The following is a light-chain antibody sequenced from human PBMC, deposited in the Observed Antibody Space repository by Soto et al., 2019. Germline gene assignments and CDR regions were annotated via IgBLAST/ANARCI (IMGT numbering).Light chain of an antibody. CDR3: QKYNSYSWT. CDR2: DAS. CDR1: RSVSNY. Sequence: DIQMTQSPSSLSASVGYRVTITCRASRSVSNYLSWYQQKPGKAPKLLIYDASSLESGVPSRFSGSGSGTEFTLTISSLQPDDFATYYCQKYNSYSWTFGQGTKVDIK. V-gene: IGKV1-5*01. J-gene: IGKJ1*01.